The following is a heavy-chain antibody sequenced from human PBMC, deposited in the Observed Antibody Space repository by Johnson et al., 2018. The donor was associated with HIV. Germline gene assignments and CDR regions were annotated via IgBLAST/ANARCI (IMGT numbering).Heavy chain of an antibody. V-gene: IGHV3-11*04. CDR2: ISSSGSTM. Sequence: VQLVESGGGLVKPGGSLRLSCAASGFTFSDYYMTWIRQAPGKGLEWVSYISSSGSTMYYADSVKGRFTISRDNAKNSLYLQMNSLRAEDPAVYHCARRGNWNYLKSAFDIWGQGTMVTVSS. CDR3: ARRGNWNYLKSAFDI. D-gene: IGHD1-7*01. J-gene: IGHJ3*02. CDR1: GFTFSDYY.